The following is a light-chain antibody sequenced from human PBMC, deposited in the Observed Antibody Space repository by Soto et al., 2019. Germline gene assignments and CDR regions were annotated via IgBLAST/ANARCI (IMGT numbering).Light chain of an antibody. J-gene: IGKJ5*01. CDR2: DAS. CDR1: QSVSSF. Sequence: EIVLTQSPATLSLSPGERATLSCMASQSVSSFLAWYQQKPGQAHRLLIYDASSTATGIPARFSGSGSGTDFTLTISSLEPEDFAVYYCQQRSNWPPITFGKGTRLEIK. V-gene: IGKV3-11*01. CDR3: QQRSNWPPIT.